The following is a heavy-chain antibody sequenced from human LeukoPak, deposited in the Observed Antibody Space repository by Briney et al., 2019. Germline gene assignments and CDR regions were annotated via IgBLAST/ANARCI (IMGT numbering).Heavy chain of an antibody. CDR2: IYTSGST. D-gene: IGHD5-18*01. CDR1: GGSISSYY. J-gene: IGHJ3*02. Sequence: SETLSLTCTVSGGSISSYYWSWIRQPAGKGLEWIGRIYTSGSTNYNPSLKSRVTMSVDTSKNQFSLKLSSVTAADTAVYYCARVQRSRRGYSYGYAFDIWGQGTMVTVSS. CDR3: ARVQRSRRGYSYGYAFDI. V-gene: IGHV4-4*07.